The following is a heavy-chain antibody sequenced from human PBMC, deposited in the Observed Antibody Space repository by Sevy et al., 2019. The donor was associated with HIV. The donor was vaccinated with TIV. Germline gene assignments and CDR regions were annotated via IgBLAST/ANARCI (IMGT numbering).Heavy chain of an antibody. Sequence: GGSLRLSCAASGFTFRDAWMTWVRQAPGKGLEWVGRIKSKTDGETTDYATPVKGRFTISRDDSKNTLYLQMNSLRAEDTAVYYCARRRGGPHPGWYEGDLDYWGQGTLVTVSS. CDR3: ARRRGGPHPGWYEGDLDY. V-gene: IGHV3-15*01. D-gene: IGHD2-15*01. J-gene: IGHJ4*02. CDR2: IKSKTDGETT. CDR1: GFTFRDAW.